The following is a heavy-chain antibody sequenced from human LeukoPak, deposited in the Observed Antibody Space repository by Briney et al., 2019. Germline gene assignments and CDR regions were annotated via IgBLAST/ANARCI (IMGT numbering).Heavy chain of an antibody. CDR1: GYTFTGYY. CDR3: ARDHGGFDY. CDR2: INPNSGGT. J-gene: IGHJ4*02. Sequence: ASVKVSCKASGYTFTGYYMHWVRQAPGQGLEWMGWINPNSGGTNYAQKFQGRVTMTRDTSTSTVYMELSSLRSEDTAVYYCARDHGGFDYWGQGTLVTVSS. V-gene: IGHV1-2*02.